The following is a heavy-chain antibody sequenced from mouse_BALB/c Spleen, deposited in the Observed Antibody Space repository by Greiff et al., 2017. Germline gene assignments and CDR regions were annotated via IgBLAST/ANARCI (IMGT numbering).Heavy chain of an antibody. V-gene: IGHV1S22*01. CDR1: GYTFTSYW. CDR3: TRYDYLSY. CDR2: IYPGSGST. J-gene: IGHJ2*01. Sequence: QQPGSELVRPGASVKLSCKASGYTFTSYWMHWVKQRPGQGLEWIGNIYPGSGSTNYDEKFKSKATLTVDTSSSTAYMQLSSLTSEDSAVYYCTRYDYLSYWGQGTTLTVSS. D-gene: IGHD2-4*01.